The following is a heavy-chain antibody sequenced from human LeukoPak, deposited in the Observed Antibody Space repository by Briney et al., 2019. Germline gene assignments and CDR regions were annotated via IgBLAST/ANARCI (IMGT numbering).Heavy chain of an antibody. D-gene: IGHD6-13*01. CDR1: GFTLSSYA. CDR3: ARDGEYSSSWNWFDP. V-gene: IGHV3-64*01. CDR2: ISSNGAST. Sequence: GGSLRLSCRASGFTLSSYATHCARHAPGKGREYVSAISSNGASTYYANSVKGRFTISRDNSKNTLYLLMGSLRAEDMAVYYCARDGEYSSSWNWFDPWGQGTLVTVSS. J-gene: IGHJ5*02.